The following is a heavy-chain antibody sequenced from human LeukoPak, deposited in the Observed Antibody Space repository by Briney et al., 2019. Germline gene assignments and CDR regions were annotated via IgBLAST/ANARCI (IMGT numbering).Heavy chain of an antibody. Sequence: ASVKVSCKVSGYTLTELSMHWVRQAPGKGRERMGGFDPEDGETIYAQKFQGRVTMTEDTSTDTAYMELSSLRSEDTAVYYCATGPYCSSTSCYDGDYWGQGTLVTVSS. CDR3: ATGPYCSSTSCYDGDY. D-gene: IGHD2-2*01. V-gene: IGHV1-24*01. CDR1: GYTLTELS. CDR2: FDPEDGET. J-gene: IGHJ4*02.